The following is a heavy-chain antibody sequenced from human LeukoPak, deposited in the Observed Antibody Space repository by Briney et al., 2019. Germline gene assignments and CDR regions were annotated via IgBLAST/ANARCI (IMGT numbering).Heavy chain of an antibody. CDR2: ISSRSSHT. J-gene: IGHJ4*02. CDR1: GFTFSDYY. Sequence: GGSLRLSCAASGFTFSDYYMSWIRQAPGKGLEWVPYISSRSSHTNYADSVKGRFTISRDNAKNSLYLQMNSLRAEDTAVYYCARFSSGWYYFDYWGQGTLVTVSS. CDR3: ARFSSGWYYFDY. D-gene: IGHD6-19*01. V-gene: IGHV3-11*03.